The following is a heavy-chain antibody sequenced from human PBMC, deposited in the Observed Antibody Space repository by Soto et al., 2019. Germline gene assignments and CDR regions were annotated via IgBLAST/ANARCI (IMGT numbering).Heavy chain of an antibody. CDR2: IVVGSGNT. CDR3: EPDRGVGDTTDYYYYGMEV. V-gene: IGHV1-58*01. J-gene: IGHJ6*04. CDR1: GFTFTSSA. D-gene: IGHD1-26*01. Sequence: ASVKVSCKASGFTFTSSAVQWVRQARGQRLEWIGWIVVGSGNTNYAQKFQERVTITRDMSTSTAYMELSSLRSEDTAVYYSEPDRGVGDTTDYYYYGMEVWGKGTTVTVAS.